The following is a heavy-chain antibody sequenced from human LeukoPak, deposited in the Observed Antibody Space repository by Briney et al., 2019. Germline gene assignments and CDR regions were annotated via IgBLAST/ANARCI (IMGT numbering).Heavy chain of an antibody. Sequence: ASVKVSCKASGYTFTSYDINWVRQATGQGLEWMGWMNPNSGNTGYAQKFQGRVTITRNTSISTAYMELSSLRSEDTAVYYCARIRRYYYGSGSYAFDIWGQGTMVTVSS. J-gene: IGHJ3*02. V-gene: IGHV1-8*03. CDR1: GYTFTSYD. CDR2: MNPNSGNT. CDR3: ARIRRYYYGSGSYAFDI. D-gene: IGHD3-10*01.